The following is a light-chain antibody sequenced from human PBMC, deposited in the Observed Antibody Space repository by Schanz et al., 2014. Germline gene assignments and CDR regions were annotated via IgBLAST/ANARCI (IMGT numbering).Light chain of an antibody. CDR2: DAS. J-gene: IGKJ1*01. CDR3: QQYFITPLT. Sequence: DIQMTQSPSTLSASVGDRVTITCRASQSLISWLAWYQQKPGKAPKLLIYDASSLESGVPSRFSGSGSGTEFTLTITSLQAEDVAVYYCQQYFITPLTFGQGTEVEIK. V-gene: IGKV1-5*01. CDR1: QSLISW.